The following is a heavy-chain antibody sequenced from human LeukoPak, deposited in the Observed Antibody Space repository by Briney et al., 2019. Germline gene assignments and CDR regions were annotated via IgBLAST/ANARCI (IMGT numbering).Heavy chain of an antibody. J-gene: IGHJ4*02. CDR3: AKDIGSYYNRVSFDY. D-gene: IGHD3-10*01. CDR2: ISSSGSTI. CDR1: GFTFSDYY. Sequence: GGSLRLSCAASGFTFSDYYMSWIRQAPGKGLEWVSYISSSGSTIYYADSVKGRFTISRDNAKNSLYLQMNSLRAEDTALYYCAKDIGSYYNRVSFDYWGQGTLVTVSS. V-gene: IGHV3-11*01.